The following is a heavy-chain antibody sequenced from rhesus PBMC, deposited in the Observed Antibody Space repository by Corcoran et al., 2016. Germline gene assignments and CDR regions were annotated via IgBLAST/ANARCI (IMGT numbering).Heavy chain of an antibody. Sequence: EVQLVQSGAEVKRPGESLKISCKTSGYSYTSYWIRWVRKMHGKVRAWVVAIDPSYSDTIYRPSFQGQVTISADKSSSTPYLQWSSLKASDSATYYCAKYSWNNGFDYWGQGVLVTVSS. CDR1: GYSYTSYW. CDR3: AKYSWNNGFDY. D-gene: IGHD1-20*01. CDR2: IDPSYSDT. J-gene: IGHJ4*01. V-gene: IGHV5-2*01.